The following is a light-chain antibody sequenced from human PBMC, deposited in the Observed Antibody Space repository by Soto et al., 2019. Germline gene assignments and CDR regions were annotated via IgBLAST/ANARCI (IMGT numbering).Light chain of an antibody. Sequence: QSALTQPASVSGSPGQSITISCTGSSSDVGAYKYVSWFQQHPDKAPKLLIHEVSNRPSGVSNRFSGSKSGNTASLTISGLQAEDEADYYCTSFKTGDTCVFGGGTKVPVL. CDR3: TSFKTGDTCV. CDR1: SSDVGAYKY. V-gene: IGLV2-14*01. CDR2: EVS. J-gene: IGLJ3*02.